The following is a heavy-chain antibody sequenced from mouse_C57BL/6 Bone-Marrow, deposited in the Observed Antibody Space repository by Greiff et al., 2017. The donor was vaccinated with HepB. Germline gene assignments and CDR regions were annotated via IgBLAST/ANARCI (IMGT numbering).Heavy chain of an antibody. J-gene: IGHJ3*01. CDR1: GFPITSGYY. CDR3: AGDGYDWVFAY. CDR2: ITHSGET. V-gene: IGHV12-3*01. D-gene: IGHD2-2*01. Sequence: QVQLQESGPGLVKPSQSLFLTCSITGFPITSGYYWIWIRQSPGKPLEWMGYITHSGETFYNPSLQSPISITRETSKNQFFLQLNSVTTEDTAMYYCAGDGYDWVFAYWGQGTLVTVSA.